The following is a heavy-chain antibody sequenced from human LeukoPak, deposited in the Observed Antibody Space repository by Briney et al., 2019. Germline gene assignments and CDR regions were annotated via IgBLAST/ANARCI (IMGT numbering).Heavy chain of an antibody. CDR3: ARDKGAYCSGGSCYSRSDAFDI. V-gene: IGHV1-69*04. CDR1: GGTFSSYA. J-gene: IGHJ3*02. CDR2: IIPIFGIA. D-gene: IGHD2-15*01. Sequence: SVKVSCKASGGTFSSYAISWVRQAPGQGLEWMGRIIPIFGIANYAQKFQGRVTVTADKSTSTAYMELSSLRSEDTAVYYCARDKGAYCSGGSCYSRSDAFDIWGQGTMVTVSS.